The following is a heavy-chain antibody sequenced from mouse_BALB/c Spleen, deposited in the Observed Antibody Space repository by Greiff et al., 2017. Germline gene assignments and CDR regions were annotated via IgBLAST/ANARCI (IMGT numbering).Heavy chain of an antibody. CDR2: ISYSGST. CDR1: GYSITSDYA. V-gene: IGHV3-2*02. Sequence: EVQLQQSGPGLVKPSQSLSLTCTVTGYSITSDYAWNWIRQFPGNKLEWMGYISYSGSTSYNPSLKSRISITRDTSKNQFFLQLNSVTTEDTATYYCARSGKRYYFDYWGQGTTLTVSS. CDR3: ARSGKRYYFDY. D-gene: IGHD4-1*01. J-gene: IGHJ2*01.